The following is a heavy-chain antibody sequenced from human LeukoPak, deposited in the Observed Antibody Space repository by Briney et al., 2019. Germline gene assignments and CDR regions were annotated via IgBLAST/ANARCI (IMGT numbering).Heavy chain of an antibody. J-gene: IGHJ4*02. V-gene: IGHV3-53*01. CDR1: GFIVSRNY. CDR2: ISNDGKT. D-gene: IGHD3-16*01. CDR3: AKIYRYDYVWGSLDY. Sequence: PGGSLRLSCAASGFIVSRNYMMWVRQAPGKGLEWVSVISNDGKTNYADSVKGRFTISKDNSKNTLYLQTNSLRAEDTAVYYCAKIYRYDYVWGSLDYWGQGTLVTVSS.